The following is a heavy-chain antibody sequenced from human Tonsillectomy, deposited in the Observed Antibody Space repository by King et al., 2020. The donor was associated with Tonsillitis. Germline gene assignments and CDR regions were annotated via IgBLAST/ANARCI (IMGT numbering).Heavy chain of an antibody. CDR3: ARTEGEMSTTCDY. D-gene: IGHD5-24*01. CDR1: GFSLSDARMG. Sequence: VTLKESGPVLVKPTETLTLTCTVSGFSLSDARMGVSWIRQPPGKALEWLAHIFSNYKKSYSTSLVGTLNIPKETSESQVVLTMPNMGPGDTATYYCARTEGEMSTTCDYWGQGILVTVSS. J-gene: IGHJ4*02. V-gene: IGHV2-26*01. CDR2: IFSNYKK.